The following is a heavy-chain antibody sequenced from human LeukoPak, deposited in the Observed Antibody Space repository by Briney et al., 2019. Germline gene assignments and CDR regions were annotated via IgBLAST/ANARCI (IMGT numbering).Heavy chain of an antibody. D-gene: IGHD2-2*01. Sequence: ASVKVSCKASGYTFTGYYMHWVRQAPGQGLEWLGWINPNSGGTNYAQRFQGRVTMTRDTSISTAYMELSRLRSDDTAVYYCARVSRYCSSTSCPWYFDYWGQGTLVTVSS. V-gene: IGHV1-2*02. CDR1: GYTFTGYY. CDR3: ARVSRYCSSTSCPWYFDY. CDR2: INPNSGGT. J-gene: IGHJ4*02.